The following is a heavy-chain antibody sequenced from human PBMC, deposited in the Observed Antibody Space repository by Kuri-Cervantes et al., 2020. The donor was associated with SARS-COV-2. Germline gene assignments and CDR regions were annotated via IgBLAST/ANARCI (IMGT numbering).Heavy chain of an antibody. V-gene: IGHV1-46*01. CDR3: ARDRGSSGWSWVYYYYGMDV. D-gene: IGHD6-19*01. CDR2: INPSGGST. Sequence: ASVKVPCKASGYTFTSYYMHWVRQAPGQGLEWMGTINPSGGSTSYAQKFQGRVTMTTDTSTSTAYMELRSLRSDDTAVHYCARDRGSSGWSWVYYYYGMDVWGQGTTVTVSS. CDR1: GYTFTSYY. J-gene: IGHJ6*02.